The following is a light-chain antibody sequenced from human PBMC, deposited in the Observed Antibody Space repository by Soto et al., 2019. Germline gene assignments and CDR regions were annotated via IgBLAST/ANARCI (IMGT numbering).Light chain of an antibody. J-gene: IGLJ3*02. Sequence: QSALTQPRSVSGSPGQSVTISRTGTSADVGRFNFVSWYQQHPGQAPKLIISDVTQRPSGVPDRFSGSKSGNTASLSISGLRPEDEADYYCCAFGGVFGMFGGGTKLTVL. CDR3: CAFGGVFGM. CDR1: SADVGRFNF. CDR2: DVT. V-gene: IGLV2-11*01.